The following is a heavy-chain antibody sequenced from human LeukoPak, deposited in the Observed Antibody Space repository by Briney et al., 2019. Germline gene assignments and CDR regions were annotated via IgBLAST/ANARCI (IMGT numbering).Heavy chain of an antibody. CDR3: ARGGWYYYGSGSSNWFDP. Sequence: SVKVSCKASGGTFSSYAISWVRQAPGQGLEWMGRIIPIFGTANYPQKFQGRVTITTDESTSTAYMELSSLRSEDTAVYYCARGGWYYYGSGSSNWFDPWGQGTLVTVSS. CDR2: IIPIFGTA. V-gene: IGHV1-69*05. CDR1: GGTFSSYA. J-gene: IGHJ5*02. D-gene: IGHD3-10*01.